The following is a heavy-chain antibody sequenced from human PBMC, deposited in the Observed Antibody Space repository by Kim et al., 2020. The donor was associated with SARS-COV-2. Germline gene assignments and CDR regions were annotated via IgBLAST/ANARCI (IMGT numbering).Heavy chain of an antibody. CDR1: GFTFSTYG. CDR3: ARIFSGWYNLDY. V-gene: IGHV3-30*03. Sequence: GGSLRLSCAASGFTFSTYGIHWVRRAPGKGLEWVAVISYDGSKKYYADSVKGRFTISRDNSKNTLYLEMNSLRAEDTAIYYCARIFSGWYNLDYWCEGTL. D-gene: IGHD6-19*01. J-gene: IGHJ4*02. CDR2: ISYDGSKK.